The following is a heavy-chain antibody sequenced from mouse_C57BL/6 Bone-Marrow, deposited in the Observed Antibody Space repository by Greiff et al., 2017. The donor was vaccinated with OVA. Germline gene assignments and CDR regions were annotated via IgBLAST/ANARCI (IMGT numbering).Heavy chain of an antibody. D-gene: IGHD2-5*01. J-gene: IGHJ2*01. CDR2: INPSTGGT. V-gene: IGHV1-42*01. CDR1: GYSFTGYY. Sequence: VQLKESGPELVKPGASVKISCKASGYSFTGYYMNWVKQSPEKSLEWIGEINPSTGGTTYNQKFKAKATLTVDKSSSTAYMQLKSLTSEDSAVYYCASLYYSNPYYFDYWGQGTTLTVSS. CDR3: ASLYYSNPYYFDY.